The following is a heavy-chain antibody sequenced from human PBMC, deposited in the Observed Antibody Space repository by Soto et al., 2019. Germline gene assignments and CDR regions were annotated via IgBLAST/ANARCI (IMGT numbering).Heavy chain of an antibody. Sequence: PSETLSLTCSVSGDSISNSRFYWAWIRQPPGEGLEWIGSIYHTGNAYYNPSLKSRVTISVDTSKNQFSLKLTSVTAADAALYYCARDFFDSSDYTTNWFDPWCQGTLVT. D-gene: IGHD3-22*01. J-gene: IGHJ5*02. CDR1: GDSISNSRFY. CDR3: ARDFFDSSDYTTNWFDP. CDR2: IYHTGNA. V-gene: IGHV4-39*02.